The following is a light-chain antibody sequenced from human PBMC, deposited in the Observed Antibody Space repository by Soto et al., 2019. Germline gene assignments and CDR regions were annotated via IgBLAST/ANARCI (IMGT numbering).Light chain of an antibody. Sequence: QSVLTHPASVFGSPGQSITFSCTGTSSDVGGYNFVSRYQQHPGKTPKLMIYAVSSRPSGVSNRFSGSKSDNTASLTISGLQPEDAADYYCSSYTTTTTVVFGTGTTVTVL. CDR2: AVS. V-gene: IGLV2-14*03. J-gene: IGLJ1*01. CDR3: SSYTTTTTVV. CDR1: SSDVGGYNF.